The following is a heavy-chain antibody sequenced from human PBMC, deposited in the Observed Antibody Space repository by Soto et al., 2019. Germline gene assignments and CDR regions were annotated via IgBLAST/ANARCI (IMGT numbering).Heavy chain of an antibody. Sequence: RASVKVSCKASGGTFSSYAISWVRQAPGQGLEWMGGIIPIFGTANYAQKFQGRVTITADESTSTAYMELSSLRSEDTAVYYCTRSAIAVAADFDYWGQGTLVTVSS. V-gene: IGHV1-69*13. J-gene: IGHJ4*02. CDR2: IIPIFGTA. CDR1: GGTFSSYA. D-gene: IGHD6-19*01. CDR3: TRSAIAVAADFDY.